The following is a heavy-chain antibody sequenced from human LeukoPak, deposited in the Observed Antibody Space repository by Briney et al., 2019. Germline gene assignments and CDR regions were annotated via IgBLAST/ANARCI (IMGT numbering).Heavy chain of an antibody. CDR3: ARVRTIFGVEPEQNDFDQ. D-gene: IGHD3-3*01. Sequence: ASVKVSCKAYGYSFSDYGITWVRQAAGQGLEWMGWISGYNGNRKLAQKFQGRVTMATDTSRNTAYMELGGLTSDDTAVYYCARVRTIFGVEPEQNDFDQWGQGTLVTVSS. V-gene: IGHV1-18*01. CDR1: GYSFSDYG. CDR2: ISGYNGNR. J-gene: IGHJ4*02.